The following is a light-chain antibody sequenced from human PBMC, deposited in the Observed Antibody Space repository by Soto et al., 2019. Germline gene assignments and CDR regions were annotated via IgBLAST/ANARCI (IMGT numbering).Light chain of an antibody. CDR1: SSDVGGYNY. Sequence: QSALTQPASVSGSRGQSITISCSGTSSDVGGYNYVSWYQQHPGKAPKLMIYDVSNRPSGVSNRFSGSKSGNTASLTISGLQAEDEADYYCNSHTSSSTRCVFATGTKVTVL. V-gene: IGLV2-14*01. J-gene: IGLJ1*01. CDR3: NSHTSSSTRCV. CDR2: DVS.